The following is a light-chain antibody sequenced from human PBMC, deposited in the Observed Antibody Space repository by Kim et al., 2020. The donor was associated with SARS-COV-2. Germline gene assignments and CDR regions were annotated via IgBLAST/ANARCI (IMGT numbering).Light chain of an antibody. J-gene: IGLJ3*02. CDR3: QSYDSSLSGSV. CDR2: GNS. CDR1: SSNIGAGYD. Sequence: QRVTISCTGSSSNIGAGYDVHWYQQLPGTAPKLHIYGNSNRPSGVPDRFSGSKSGTSASLAITGLQAEDEADYYCQSYDSSLSGSVFGGGTKLTVL. V-gene: IGLV1-40*01.